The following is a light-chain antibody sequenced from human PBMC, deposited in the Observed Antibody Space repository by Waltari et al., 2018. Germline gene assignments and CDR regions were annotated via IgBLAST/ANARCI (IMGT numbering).Light chain of an antibody. V-gene: IGLV2-11*01. CDR1: SSDVGPYKY. Sequence: QSALTQPRSVSGSPGQSVAISCTGPSSDVGPYKYSPWYQQHPGKAPKPIIYDVNERPSGVPDRFSGSKSGNTASLTISGLQAEDETDYYCCSYAGSYIWVFGGGTKLTVL. J-gene: IGLJ3*02. CDR2: DVN. CDR3: CSYAGSYIWV.